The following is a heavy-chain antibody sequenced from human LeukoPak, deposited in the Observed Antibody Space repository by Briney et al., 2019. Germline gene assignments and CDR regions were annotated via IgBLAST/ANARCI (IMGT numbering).Heavy chain of an antibody. Sequence: GGSLRLSCAASGFTFSSYAMHGVRQAPGKGLEWVAVISYDGSNKYYADSVKGRFTISRDNSKNTLYLQMNSLRAEDTAVYYCARGATRDYYYYGMDVWGQGTTVTVSS. CDR1: GFTFSSYA. CDR3: ARGATRDYYYYGMDV. J-gene: IGHJ6*02. V-gene: IGHV3-30-3*01. CDR2: ISYDGSNK.